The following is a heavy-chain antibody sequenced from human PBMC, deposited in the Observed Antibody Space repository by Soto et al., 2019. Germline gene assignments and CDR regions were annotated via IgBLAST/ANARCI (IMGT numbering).Heavy chain of an antibody. CDR3: ARGTPDIVVVVAATYYYYGMDV. CDR1: GGSVSSGSYY. J-gene: IGHJ6*02. D-gene: IGHD2-15*01. Sequence: PSETLSLTCTVSGGSVSSGSYYWSWIRQPPGKGLEWIGYIYYSGGTNYNPSLKSRVTISVDTSKNQFSLKLSSVTAADTAVYYCARGTPDIVVVVAATYYYYGMDVWGQGTTVTVSS. CDR2: IYYSGGT. V-gene: IGHV4-61*01.